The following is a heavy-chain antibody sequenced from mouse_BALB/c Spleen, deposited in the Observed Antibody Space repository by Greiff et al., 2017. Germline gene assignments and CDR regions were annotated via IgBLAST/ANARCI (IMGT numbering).Heavy chain of an antibody. Sequence: VKLQESGPGLVAPSQSLSITCTVSGFSLTGYGVNWVRQPPGKGLEWLGMIWGDGSTDYNSALKSRLSISKDNSKSQVFLKMNSLQTDDTARYYCARVLDSSGYDAMDYWGQGTSVTVSS. CDR3: ARVLDSSGYDAMDY. D-gene: IGHD3-2*01. CDR2: IWGDGST. J-gene: IGHJ4*01. CDR1: GFSLTGYG. V-gene: IGHV2-6-7*01.